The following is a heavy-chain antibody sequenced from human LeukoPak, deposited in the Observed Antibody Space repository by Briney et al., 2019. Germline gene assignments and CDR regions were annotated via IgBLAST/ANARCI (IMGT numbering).Heavy chain of an antibody. CDR3: ARDRGITIFGVVTLDY. V-gene: IGHV1-18*01. CDR2: ISAYNGNT. J-gene: IGHJ4*02. CDR1: GYTFTSYG. Sequence: ASVKVSCKASGYTFTSYGISWVRQAPGQGLEWMGWISAYNGNTNYAQKLQGRVTMTTDTSTSTAYMELSSLRSEDTAVYYCARDRGITIFGVVTLDYWGQGTLVTVSS. D-gene: IGHD3-3*01.